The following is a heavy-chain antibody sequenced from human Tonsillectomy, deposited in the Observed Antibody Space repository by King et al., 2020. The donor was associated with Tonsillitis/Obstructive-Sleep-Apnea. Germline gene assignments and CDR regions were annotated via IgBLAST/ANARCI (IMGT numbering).Heavy chain of an antibody. CDR1: GFTFSSYG. V-gene: IGHV3-30*03. J-gene: IGHJ4*02. D-gene: IGHD4-11*01. CDR2: ISYDGSNK. CDR3: WGGDTVTTGHTYFDY. Sequence: VQLVESGGGVVQPGRSLRLSCAASGFTFSSYGMHWVRQAPGKGLEWVAVISYDGSNKYYADSVKGRFTISRDNSKNTLYLQMNSLRAEDTAVYYCWGGDTVTTGHTYFDYWGQGTLVTVSS.